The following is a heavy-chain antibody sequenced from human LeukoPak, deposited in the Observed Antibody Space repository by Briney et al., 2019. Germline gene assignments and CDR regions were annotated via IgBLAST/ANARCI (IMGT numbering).Heavy chain of an antibody. J-gene: IGHJ6*04. D-gene: IGHD6-19*01. V-gene: IGHV4-34*01. CDR3: AKYSSGSRILDV. CDR1: GGSFSGYY. Sequence: PSETLSLTCAVYGGSFSGYYWSWIRQPPGKGLEWIGEINHSGSTNYNPSLKSRVTISVDTSENQFSLKLSSVTAADTAVYYCAKYSSGSRILDVWGKGTTVTISS. CDR2: INHSGST.